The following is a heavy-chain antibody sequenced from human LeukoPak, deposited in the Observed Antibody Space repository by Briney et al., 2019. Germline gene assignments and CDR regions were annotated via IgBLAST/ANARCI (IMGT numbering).Heavy chain of an antibody. J-gene: IGHJ2*01. V-gene: IGHV3-48*03. CDR3: ARSGQGYWYFDL. Sequence: GGSLRLSCAASGFTFSSYAMNWVRQAPGKGLEWVSYISSSGSTIYYADSVKGRFTISRDNAKNSLYLQMNSLRAEDTAVYYCARSGQGYWYFDLWGRGTLVTVSS. D-gene: IGHD3-10*01. CDR2: ISSSGSTI. CDR1: GFTFSSYA.